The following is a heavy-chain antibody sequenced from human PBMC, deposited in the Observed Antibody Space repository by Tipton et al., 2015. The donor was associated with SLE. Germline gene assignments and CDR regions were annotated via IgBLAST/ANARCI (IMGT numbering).Heavy chain of an antibody. CDR2: ISSSGSTK. Sequence: SLRLSCAASGFTFSNYEMNWVRQAPGKGLEWVSYISSSGSTKYYADSVKGRFTISRDYDRKSLHLQMNSLTAEDTAVYYCAREDTMMSRGAEMDVWGKGTTVIVSS. CDR1: GFTFSNYE. D-gene: IGHD3-22*01. V-gene: IGHV3-48*03. CDR3: AREDTMMSRGAEMDV. J-gene: IGHJ6*04.